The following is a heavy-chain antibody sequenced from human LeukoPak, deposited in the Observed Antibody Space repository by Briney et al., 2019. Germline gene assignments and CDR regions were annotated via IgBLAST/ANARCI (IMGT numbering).Heavy chain of an antibody. CDR3: ARAKSRGWEFSY. Sequence: ASVKVSCKASGYTFTSYGISWVRQAPGQGLEWMGWISAYNGNTNYAQKFQGRVTITADESTSTAYMELSSLRSEDTAVYYCARAKSRGWEFSYWGQGTLVTVSS. CDR1: GYTFTSYG. CDR2: ISAYNGNT. D-gene: IGHD3-10*01. J-gene: IGHJ4*02. V-gene: IGHV1-18*01.